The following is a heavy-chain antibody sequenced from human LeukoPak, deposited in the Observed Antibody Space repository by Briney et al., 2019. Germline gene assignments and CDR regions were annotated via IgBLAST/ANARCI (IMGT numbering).Heavy chain of an antibody. D-gene: IGHD5-18*01. CDR2: INTNTGNP. CDR3: ARLYSYGDGEFDY. CDR1: GYTFTSYA. J-gene: IGHJ4*02. V-gene: IGHV7-4-1*02. Sequence: ASVKVSCKASGYTFTSYAMSWVRQAPGQGLEWMGRINTNTGNPTYAQGFTGRFVFSLDTSVSTAYLQISSLKAEDTAVYYCARLYSYGDGEFDYWGQGTLVTVSS.